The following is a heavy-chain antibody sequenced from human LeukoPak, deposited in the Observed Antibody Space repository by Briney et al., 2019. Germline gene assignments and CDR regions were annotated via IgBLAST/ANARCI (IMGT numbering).Heavy chain of an antibody. D-gene: IGHD2-2*01. J-gene: IGHJ3*02. CDR2: IIPILGIA. V-gene: IGHV1-69*04. Sequence: VASVKVSCKASGGTFSSYAISWVRQAPGQGLEWMGRIIPILGIANYAQKFQGRVTITADKSTSTAYMELSSLRSEDTAVYYCARDLSSTSIDIWGQGTMVTVSS. CDR3: ARDLSSTSIDI. CDR1: GGTFSSYA.